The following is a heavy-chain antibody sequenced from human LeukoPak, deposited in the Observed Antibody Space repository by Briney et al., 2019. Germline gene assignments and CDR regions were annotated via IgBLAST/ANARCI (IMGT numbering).Heavy chain of an antibody. V-gene: IGHV4-39*07. CDR1: GVAISSSRYN. J-gene: IGHJ6*03. CDR2: ISYSGST. Sequence: SETLCLTCTVSGVAISSSRYNWGWVRPPPGKGLEWVGGISYSGSTYSKTSLNSRVPISVDTSKIHFSLKLSSVNAADTAVYYCARGTKDLVGITWYYYMDVWGKGTTVTVSS. CDR3: ARGTKDLVGITWYYYMDV. D-gene: IGHD2-2*01.